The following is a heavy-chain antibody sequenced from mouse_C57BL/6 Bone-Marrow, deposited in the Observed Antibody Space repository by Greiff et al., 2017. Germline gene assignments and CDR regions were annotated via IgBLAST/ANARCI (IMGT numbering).Heavy chain of an antibody. CDR2: IYPGSGNT. V-gene: IGHV1-66*01. CDR1: GYSFTSYY. D-gene: IGHD2-3*01. Sequence: VQLQQSGPELVKPGASVKISCKASGYSFTSYYIHWVKQRPGQGLEWIGWIYPGSGNTKYNEKFKGKATLTEDTSSSTAYMQLSSLTSEVSAVYYCARWRGWLRYFDVWGTGTTVTVSS. J-gene: IGHJ1*03. CDR3: ARWRGWLRYFDV.